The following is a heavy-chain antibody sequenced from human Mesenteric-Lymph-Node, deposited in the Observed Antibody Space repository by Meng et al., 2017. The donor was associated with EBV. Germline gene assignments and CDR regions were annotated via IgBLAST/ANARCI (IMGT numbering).Heavy chain of an antibody. D-gene: IGHD4-17*01. CDR1: GGSFNGVGYA. J-gene: IGHJ4*02. CDR2: VHHSGLT. CDR3: AGGDYVNQFNY. V-gene: IGHV4-30-2*06. Sequence: LPDSGSDRVKPHKSRSPPCSGSGGSFNGVGYAWSWIRQSPEKGLEWIGYVHHSGLTYYNPSLETRVIISLERSKNQFSLKLTSVTAADTAVYYCAGGDYVNQFNYWGQGTQVTVSS.